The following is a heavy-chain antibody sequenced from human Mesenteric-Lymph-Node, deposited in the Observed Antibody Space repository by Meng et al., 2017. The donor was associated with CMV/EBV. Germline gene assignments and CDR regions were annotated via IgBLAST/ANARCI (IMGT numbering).Heavy chain of an antibody. CDR2: TYYRSESYN. CDR1: GDSISSNNAA. V-gene: IGHV6-1*01. Sequence: HLQPSGPGMVNSSQPLSVTCTISGDSISSNNAAWHWIRQPPSRGLGWLGRTYYRSESYNDYAVSVKSRISVNLDTSKNQLSLHLNFVTPEDTAVYYCAYFGDLPPLWWGQGTLVTVSS. CDR3: AYFGDLPPLW. D-gene: IGHD3-16*01. J-gene: IGHJ4*02.